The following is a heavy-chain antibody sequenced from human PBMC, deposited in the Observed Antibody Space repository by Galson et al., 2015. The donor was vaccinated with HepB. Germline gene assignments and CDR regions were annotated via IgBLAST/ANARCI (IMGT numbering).Heavy chain of an antibody. J-gene: IGHJ4*02. CDR1: GFTVTTKY. CDR3: ARDPLTGDYFDY. V-gene: IGHV3-66*01. Sequence: SLRLSCAASGFTVTTKYMTWVRQAPGTGLEWISVIYSGGSTKYADSVKGRFTISRDNSKNTVDLQKNSLRAEDTAVYYCARDPLTGDYFDYWGQGTLVTVSS. CDR2: IYSGGST. D-gene: IGHD3-9*01.